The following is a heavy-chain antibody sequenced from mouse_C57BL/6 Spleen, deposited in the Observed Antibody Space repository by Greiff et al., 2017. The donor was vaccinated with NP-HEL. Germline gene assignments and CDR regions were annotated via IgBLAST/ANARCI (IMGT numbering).Heavy chain of an antibody. D-gene: IGHD1-1*02. CDR3: ARHGRGFDY. Sequence: DVQLQESGGDLVKPGGSLKLSCAASGFTFSSYGMSWVRQTPDKRLEWVATISSGGSYTYYPDSVKGRFTISRDNAKNTLYLQMSSLKSEDTAMYYCARHGRGFDYWGQGTTLTVSS. V-gene: IGHV5-6*01. J-gene: IGHJ2*01. CDR1: GFTFSSYG. CDR2: ISSGGSYT.